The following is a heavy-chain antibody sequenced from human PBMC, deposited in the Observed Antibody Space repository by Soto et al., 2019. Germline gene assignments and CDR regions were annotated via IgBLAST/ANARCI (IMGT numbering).Heavy chain of an antibody. V-gene: IGHV1-46*01. CDR3: ARDFYSLSESPTNPWYFYL. Sequence: ASVKVSCKASGYVFINYYIHWVRQAPGQGLEWIGIINPNGGSTNYAQKFRGRVTMTRDTSASTAYMELSSLRSDDTAVYYCARDFYSLSESPTNPWYFYLRARRTLVPVSA. CDR1: GYVFINYY. J-gene: IGHJ2*01. D-gene: IGHD2-21*01. CDR2: INPNGGST.